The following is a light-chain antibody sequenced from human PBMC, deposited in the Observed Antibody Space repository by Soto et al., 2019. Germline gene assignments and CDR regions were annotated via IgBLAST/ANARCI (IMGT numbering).Light chain of an antibody. CDR2: GAS. Sequence: EIVLTQSPGTLSFSPGERATLSCRASQSVSSDYLAWYQQKPGQAPRLLIYGASTRATGIPARFSGSGSGTDFTLSISSLQSEDSAVYYCQQYNAWPPVTFGQGTRLEIK. J-gene: IGKJ5*01. CDR1: QSVSSD. CDR3: QQYNAWPPVT. V-gene: IGKV3-15*01.